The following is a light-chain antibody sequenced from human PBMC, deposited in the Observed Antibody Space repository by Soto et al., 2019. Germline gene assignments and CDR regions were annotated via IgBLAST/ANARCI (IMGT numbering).Light chain of an antibody. CDR1: QSVSSN. V-gene: IGKV3-15*01. CDR2: GAS. CDR3: QQYDNWPQT. J-gene: IGKJ1*01. Sequence: EIVMTQSPATLSVSPGERATLSCRASQSVSSNLAWYQQTPGQAPRLLIYGASTRATGIPARFSGTGSGTDFSLTVSSLQSEDFAVYYCQQYDNWPQTFGQGTKVDIK.